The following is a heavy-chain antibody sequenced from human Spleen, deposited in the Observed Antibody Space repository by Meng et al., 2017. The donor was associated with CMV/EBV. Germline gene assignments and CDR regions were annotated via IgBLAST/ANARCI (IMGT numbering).Heavy chain of an antibody. V-gene: IGHV3-23*03. Sequence: GESLKISCAASGFTFSSYAMSWVRQAPGKGLEWVAVIYSGGSSTYYADSVKGRFTISRDNSKNTLYLQMNSLRAEDTAVYYCAKVRDKWSYGSGWCVFFDYWGQGTLVTVSS. CDR2: IYSGGSST. CDR1: GFTFSSYA. CDR3: AKVRDKWSYGSGWCVFFDY. D-gene: IGHD6-19*01. J-gene: IGHJ4*02.